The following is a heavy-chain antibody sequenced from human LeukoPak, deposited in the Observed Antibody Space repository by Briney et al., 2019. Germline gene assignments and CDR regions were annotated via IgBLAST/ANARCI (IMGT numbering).Heavy chain of an antibody. CDR3: ARDEEINGSSGYYHFDY. V-gene: IGHV4-4*02. D-gene: IGHD3-22*01. CDR2: IYHSGST. CDR1: GGSISSSNW. Sequence: SGTLSLTCAVSGGSISSSNWWSWVRQPPGKGLEWIGEIYHSGSTNYNPSLKSRVTISVDKPKNQFSLKLSSVTAADTAVYYCARDEEINGSSGYYHFDYWGQGTLVTVSS. J-gene: IGHJ4*02.